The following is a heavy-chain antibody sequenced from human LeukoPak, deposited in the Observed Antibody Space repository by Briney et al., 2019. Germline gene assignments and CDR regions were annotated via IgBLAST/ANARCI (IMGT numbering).Heavy chain of an antibody. Sequence: PSETLSLTCTVSGGSISSYYWSWIRQPAGKGLEWIGRIYTSGSTNYNPSLKSRVTISVDTSKNQFSLKLSSVTAADTAAYYCARGGYCGGDCYFYYWGQGTLVTVSS. CDR2: IYTSGST. CDR3: ARGGYCGGDCYFYY. CDR1: GGSISSYY. J-gene: IGHJ4*02. D-gene: IGHD2-21*02. V-gene: IGHV4-4*07.